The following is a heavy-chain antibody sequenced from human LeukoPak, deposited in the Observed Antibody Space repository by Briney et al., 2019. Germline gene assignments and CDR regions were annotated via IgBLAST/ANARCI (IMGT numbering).Heavy chain of an antibody. V-gene: IGHV3-30*02. CDR3: AKDTTPPKAGFDP. J-gene: IGHJ5*02. D-gene: IGHD1-14*01. CDR2: IRYDGSNK. CDR1: GFTFSSYG. Sequence: GGSLRLSCAASGFTFSSYGMHWVRQAPGKGQEWVAFIRYDGSNKYYADSVKGRFTISRDNSKNTLYLQMNSLRAEDTAVYYCAKDTTPPKAGFDPWGQGTLVTVSS.